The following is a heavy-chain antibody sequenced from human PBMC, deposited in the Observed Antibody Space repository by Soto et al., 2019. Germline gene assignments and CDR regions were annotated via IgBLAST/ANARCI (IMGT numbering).Heavy chain of an antibody. CDR2: ISSSSSYI. Sequence: GGSLRLSCAASGFTFSSYSMNWVRQAPGKGLEWVSSISSSSSYIYYADSVKGRFTISRDNAKNSLYLQMNSLRAEDTAVYYCARSQGTMVRGVNRRSMDVWGQGTTVTVSS. CDR3: ARSQGTMVRGVNRRSMDV. CDR1: GFTFSSYS. J-gene: IGHJ6*02. V-gene: IGHV3-21*01. D-gene: IGHD3-10*01.